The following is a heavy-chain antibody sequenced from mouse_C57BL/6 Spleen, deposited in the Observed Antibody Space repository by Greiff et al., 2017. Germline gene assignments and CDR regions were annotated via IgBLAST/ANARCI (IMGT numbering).Heavy chain of an antibody. D-gene: IGHD2-10*02. J-gene: IGHJ3*01. V-gene: IGHV1-50*01. CDR2: IDPSDSYT. CDR3: ARSGGYGNYDSWFAY. Sequence: QQSCKASGYTFTSYWMQWVKQRPGQGLEWIGEIDPSDSYTNYNQKFKGKATLTVDTSSSTAYMQLSSLTSEDSAVYYCARSGGYGNYDSWFAYWGQGTLVTVSA. CDR1: GYTFTSYW.